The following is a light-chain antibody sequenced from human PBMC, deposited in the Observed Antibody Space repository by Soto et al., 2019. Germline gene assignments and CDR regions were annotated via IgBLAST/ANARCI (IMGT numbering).Light chain of an antibody. V-gene: IGLV2-14*01. J-gene: IGLJ1*01. CDR1: SSDVGGYNY. Sequence: QSALAQPASVSGSPGQSITISCTGTSSDVGGYNYVSWYQQHPGKAPKLMIYEVSNRPSEFSNRFSGSKSGNTASLTISGLQAEDEADYYCSSYTNSGTLVFGTGTKATVL. CDR2: EVS. CDR3: SSYTNSGTLV.